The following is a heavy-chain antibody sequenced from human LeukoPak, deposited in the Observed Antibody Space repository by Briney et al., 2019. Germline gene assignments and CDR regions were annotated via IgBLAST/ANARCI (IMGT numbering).Heavy chain of an antibody. J-gene: IGHJ4*03. Sequence: ETLSLTCALHGESSCAYFWSWIRQVPGKGLGWIGEIDHRGSSNYNPPPKSRAAISAEESKTQSSLSLTSVTPAATPVSYCAARSSTLAAARCFDDWGQGTVVTVSS. CDR1: GESSCAYF. V-gene: IGHV4-34*01. D-gene: IGHD6-6*01. CDR2: IDHRGSS. CDR3: AARSSTLAAARCFDD.